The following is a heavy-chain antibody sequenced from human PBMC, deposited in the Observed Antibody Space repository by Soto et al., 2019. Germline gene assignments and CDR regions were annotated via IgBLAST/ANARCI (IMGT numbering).Heavy chain of an antibody. J-gene: IGHJ6*03. CDR2: IYYSGST. V-gene: IGHV4-39*01. CDR1: GGSISSSSYY. D-gene: IGHD4-17*01. Sequence: SETLSLTCTVSGGSISSSSYYWGWIRQPPGKGLEWIGSIYYSGSTYYNPSLKGRVTISVDTSKNQFSLKLSSVTAADTAVYYCARQPLNLYGDYVHYMDVWGKGTTVTVSS. CDR3: ARQPLNLYGDYVHYMDV.